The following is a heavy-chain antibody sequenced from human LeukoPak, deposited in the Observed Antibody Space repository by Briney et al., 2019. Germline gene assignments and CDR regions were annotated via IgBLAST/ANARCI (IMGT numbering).Heavy chain of an antibody. CDR1: GFTFSDYA. CDR3: PLTTLAVVYYFDY. J-gene: IGHJ4*02. V-gene: IGHV3-30*04. CDR2: ISSDGTNK. Sequence: GRSLRLSCSASGFTFSDYAMHWVRQAPGKGLEWVAVISSDGTNKYYAESVRGRFTISRDNSANTLYLYMNSLTGADTSVYYCPLTTLAVVYYFDYWGQGTLVTVSS. D-gene: IGHD1/OR15-1a*01.